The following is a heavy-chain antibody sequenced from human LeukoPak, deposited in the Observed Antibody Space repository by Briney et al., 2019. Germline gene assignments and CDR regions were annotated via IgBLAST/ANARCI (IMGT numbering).Heavy chain of an antibody. D-gene: IGHD3-22*01. CDR1: GFAFSDYS. CDR2: ITSRSDTT. J-gene: IGHJ5*02. CDR3: ARDYYDSTLS. V-gene: IGHV3-48*04. Sequence: GGSLRLSCVASGFAFSDYSMNWVRQAPGKGLEWVSYITSRSDTTRYADSVKGRFAIFRGNARNSLYMQMNSLRVDDTAVYYCARDYYDSTLSWGQGTLVTVSS.